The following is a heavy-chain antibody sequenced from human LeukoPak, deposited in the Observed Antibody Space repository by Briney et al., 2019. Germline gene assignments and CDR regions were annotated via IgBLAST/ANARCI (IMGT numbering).Heavy chain of an antibody. Sequence: GGSLRLSCAASGFTFSNYWMHWVRQAPGKGLVWVSCINNDGSRTIYADSVKGRFTISRDNSKNTLYLQMNSLRAEDTAVYYCAKPYYYDSSGYYSVDYWGQGTLVTVSS. CDR1: GFTFSNYW. CDR2: INNDGSRT. D-gene: IGHD3-22*01. J-gene: IGHJ4*02. CDR3: AKPYYYDSSGYYSVDY. V-gene: IGHV3-74*01.